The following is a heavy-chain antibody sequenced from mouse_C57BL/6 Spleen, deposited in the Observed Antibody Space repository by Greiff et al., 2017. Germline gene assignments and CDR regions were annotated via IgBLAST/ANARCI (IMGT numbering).Heavy chain of an antibody. CDR2: IDPETGGT. CDR1: GYTFTDYE. Sequence: QVQLQQSGAELVRPGASVTLSSKASGYTFTDYEMHWVKQTPVHGLEWIGAIDPETGGTAYNQKFKGKAILTADKSSSTAYMELRSLTSEDSAVYYCTETGTNYAMDYWGQGTSVTVSS. V-gene: IGHV1-15*01. CDR3: TETGTNYAMDY. D-gene: IGHD4-1*01. J-gene: IGHJ4*01.